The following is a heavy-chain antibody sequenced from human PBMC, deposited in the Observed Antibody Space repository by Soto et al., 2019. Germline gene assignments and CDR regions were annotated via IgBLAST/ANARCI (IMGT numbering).Heavy chain of an antibody. Sequence: KASETLSLTCAVYGGSFGGYYWSWIRQPPGKGLEWIGEINHSGSTNYNPSLKSRVTISVDTSKNQFSLKLSSVTAADTAVYYCARGYGMDVWGQGTTVTVSS. V-gene: IGHV4-34*01. CDR1: GGSFGGYY. CDR3: ARGYGMDV. CDR2: INHSGST. J-gene: IGHJ6*02.